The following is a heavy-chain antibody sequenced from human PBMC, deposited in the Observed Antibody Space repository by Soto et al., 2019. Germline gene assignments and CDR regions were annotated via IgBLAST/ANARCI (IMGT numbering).Heavy chain of an antibody. J-gene: IGHJ4*02. CDR3: SKGRGGSGSLTPRVDF. Sequence: EVQLLESGGGLVQPGGSLRLSCAASGFTFNNYAMTWVRQAPRKGLEWFSAISGGGDTTSYADSVKGRFTVSRDGSKNTLYLQMSRLRAEDTSLYYCSKGRGGSGSLTPRVDFWGQGTLVTVSS. CDR2: ISGGGDTT. D-gene: IGHD3-10*01. V-gene: IGHV3-23*01. CDR1: GFTFNNYA.